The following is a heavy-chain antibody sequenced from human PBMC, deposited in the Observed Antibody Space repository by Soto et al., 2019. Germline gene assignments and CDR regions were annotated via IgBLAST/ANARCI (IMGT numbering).Heavy chain of an antibody. J-gene: IGHJ3*02. Sequence: WASVKVSCKASGYTFTSYYMHWVRQAPGQGLEWMGTINPSGGSTSYAQKFQGRVTMTRDTSTSTVYMELSSLRSEDTAVYYCARVSPLAVEYSSSSGALDAFDIWGQGTMVTVSS. CDR2: INPSGGST. CDR3: ARVSPLAVEYSSSSGALDAFDI. CDR1: GYTFTSYY. V-gene: IGHV1-46*01. D-gene: IGHD6-6*01.